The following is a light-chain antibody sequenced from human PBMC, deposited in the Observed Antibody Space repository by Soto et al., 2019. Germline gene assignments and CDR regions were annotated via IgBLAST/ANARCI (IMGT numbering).Light chain of an antibody. J-gene: IGLJ2*01. CDR2: SSD. Sequence: QSVLTQPPSASGTPGQRVTISCSGSSSNIGTNTVNWYQHLPGSAPKLLIYSSDQRPSGVPDRFSGSKSGTSASLAISGLPPDDEADYFWEALDGRLDFVLFGGGTKLTVL. CDR3: EALDGRLDFVL. CDR1: SSNIGTNT. V-gene: IGLV1-44*01.